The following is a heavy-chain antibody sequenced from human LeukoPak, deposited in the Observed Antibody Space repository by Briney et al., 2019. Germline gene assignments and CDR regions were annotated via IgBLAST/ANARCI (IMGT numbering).Heavy chain of an antibody. CDR2: ITSSGSSI. CDR3: AREGALTVTKDAFDI. V-gene: IGHV3-48*04. CDR1: GFTFSSYG. Sequence: GGSLRLSCAASGFTFSSYGMNWVRQAPGKGLEWVSYITSSGSSIYYADSVKGRLTISRDNAKNSLYLQMNSLRAEDTAVYYCAREGALTVTKDAFDIWGQGTMVTVSS. J-gene: IGHJ3*02. D-gene: IGHD4-17*01.